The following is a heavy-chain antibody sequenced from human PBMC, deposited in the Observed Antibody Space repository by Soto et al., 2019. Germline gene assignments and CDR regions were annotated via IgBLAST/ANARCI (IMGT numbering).Heavy chain of an antibody. V-gene: IGHV3-21*05. J-gene: IGHJ3*02. Sequence: GGSLRLSCAASGFTFSTYGMNWVRQAPGKGLEWVSYISSSSSYIYYADSVKGRFTISRDNAKNSLYLQMNSLRAEDTAVYYCARGCSSTSCYVDAFDIWGQGTMVTVSS. CDR2: ISSSSSYI. D-gene: IGHD2-2*01. CDR3: ARGCSSTSCYVDAFDI. CDR1: GFTFSTYG.